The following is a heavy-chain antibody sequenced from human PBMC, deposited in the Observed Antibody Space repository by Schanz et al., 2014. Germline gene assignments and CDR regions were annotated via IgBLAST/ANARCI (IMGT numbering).Heavy chain of an antibody. V-gene: IGHV1-46*03. Sequence: QGQLVQSGAEVKKPGASVKVSCKASGYTFTSYGITWVRQAPGQGLEWMGIINPSGGSTSYAQKCQGRVTMTRDTSTSTVNMELSSLRSEDTAVYYCARGGFFDSTSFDSWGQGTLVTVSS. J-gene: IGHJ4*02. CDR3: ARGGFFDSTSFDS. CDR2: INPSGGST. D-gene: IGHD2-2*01. CDR1: GYTFTSYG.